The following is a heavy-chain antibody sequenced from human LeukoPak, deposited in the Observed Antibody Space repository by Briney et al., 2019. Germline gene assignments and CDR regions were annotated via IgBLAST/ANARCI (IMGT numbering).Heavy chain of an antibody. CDR1: DGSISSSSYY. CDR3: ARAGSELRFLEWLAVDP. J-gene: IGHJ5*02. V-gene: IGHV4-30-4*08. D-gene: IGHD3-3*01. CDR2: IYYSGST. Sequence: SETLSLTCIVSDGSISSSSYYWGWIRQPPGKGLEWIGYIYYSGSTYYNPSLKSRVTISVDTSKNQFSLKLSSVTAADTAVYYCARAGSELRFLEWLAVDPWGQGTLVTVSS.